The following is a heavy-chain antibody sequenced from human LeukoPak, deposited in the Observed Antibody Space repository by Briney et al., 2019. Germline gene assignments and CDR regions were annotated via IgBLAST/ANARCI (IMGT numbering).Heavy chain of an antibody. Sequence: GGSLRLSCAASGFTFSSYRMSWVRQAPGKGLEWVANIKQDGSEKYYVDSVKGRFTISRDNAKNSLYLQMNSLRAEDTAVYYCAREGYSHLVYYFDYWGQGTLVTVSS. V-gene: IGHV3-7*01. CDR3: AREGYSHLVYYFDY. D-gene: IGHD5-18*01. CDR1: GFTFSSYR. J-gene: IGHJ4*02. CDR2: IKQDGSEK.